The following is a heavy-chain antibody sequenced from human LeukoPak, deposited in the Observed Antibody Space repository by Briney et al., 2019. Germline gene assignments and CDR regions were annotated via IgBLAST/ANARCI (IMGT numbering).Heavy chain of an antibody. D-gene: IGHD4-17*01. J-gene: IGHJ4*02. CDR2: IYTSGST. CDR3: AREPTTVTTFGVLDY. V-gene: IGHV4-4*07. Sequence: SETLSLTCTVSGGSISSYYWSWIRQPAGKGLEWIGRIYTSGSTNYNPSLKSRVTMSVDTSKNQFSLKLSSVTAADTAVYYCAREPTTVTTFGVLDYWGQGTLVTVSS. CDR1: GGSISSYY.